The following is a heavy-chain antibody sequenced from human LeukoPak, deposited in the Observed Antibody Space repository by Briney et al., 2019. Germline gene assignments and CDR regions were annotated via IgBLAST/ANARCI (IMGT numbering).Heavy chain of an antibody. CDR2: MNPNSGNT. V-gene: IGHV1-8*01. Sequence: ASVKVSCKASVYTFTSYDINWVRQATGQGLEWMGWMNPNSGNTGYAQKFQGRVTMTRNTSISTAYMELSSLRSEDTAVYYCARGSFVDYYYGMDVWGQGTTVTVSS. D-gene: IGHD3-16*02. CDR3: ARGSFVDYYYGMDV. J-gene: IGHJ6*02. CDR1: VYTFTSYD.